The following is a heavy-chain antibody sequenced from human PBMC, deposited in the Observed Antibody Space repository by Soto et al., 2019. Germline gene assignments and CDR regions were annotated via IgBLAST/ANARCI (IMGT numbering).Heavy chain of an antibody. J-gene: IGHJ3*02. D-gene: IGHD4-17*01. CDR3: ARETVTWAFDI. CDR2: ISYDGSNK. Sequence: GGSLRLSCAASGFTFSSYAMHWVRQAPGKGLEWVAVISYDGSNKYYADSVKGRFTISRDNSKNTLYLQMNSLRAEDTAVYYCARETVTWAFDIWGQGTMVTVSS. V-gene: IGHV3-30-3*01. CDR1: GFTFSSYA.